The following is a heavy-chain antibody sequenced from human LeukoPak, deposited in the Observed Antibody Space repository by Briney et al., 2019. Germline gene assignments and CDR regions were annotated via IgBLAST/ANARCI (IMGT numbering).Heavy chain of an antibody. J-gene: IGHJ4*02. D-gene: IGHD3-22*01. CDR3: ARDLVRAYYYDSSGYNRFDY. V-gene: IGHV1-46*01. Sequence: ASVTVSCMASGYTFTSYYMHWVRQAPGQGLEWMGIINPSGGSTSYAQKFQGRVTMTRDMSTSTVYMELSSLRSEDTAVYYCARDLVRAYYYDSSGYNRFDYWGQGTLVTVSS. CDR1: GYTFTSYY. CDR2: INPSGGST.